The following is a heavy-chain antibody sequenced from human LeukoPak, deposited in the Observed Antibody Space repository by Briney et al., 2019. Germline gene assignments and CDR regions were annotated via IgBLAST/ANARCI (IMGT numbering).Heavy chain of an antibody. CDR1: GFTFSSYG. CDR3: AKVGMVTTTPGYFDY. CDR2: IRYGGSNK. J-gene: IGHJ4*02. V-gene: IGHV3-30*02. Sequence: GGSLRLSCAASGFTFSSYGMHWVRQAPGKGLEWVSFIRYGGSNKHYADSVKGRFTISRDNSKNTLYLQMNSLRAEDTAVYYCAKVGMVTTTPGYFDYWGQGTLVSVSS. D-gene: IGHD4-17*01.